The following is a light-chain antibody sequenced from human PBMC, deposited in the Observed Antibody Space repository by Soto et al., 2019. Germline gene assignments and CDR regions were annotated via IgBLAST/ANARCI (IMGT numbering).Light chain of an antibody. CDR3: MQALEIPET. V-gene: IGKV2-28*01. CDR2: LGS. J-gene: IGKJ1*01. Sequence: DIVMTQSPLSLSVTPGEPVSISCRSSQSLLYSNGYNYLDWYLQKPGQSPQLLIYLGSNRASGVPDRFSGSGSGTDFTLKISRVEAEDVGIYYCMQALEIPETFGQGTKVDIK. CDR1: QSLLYSNGYNY.